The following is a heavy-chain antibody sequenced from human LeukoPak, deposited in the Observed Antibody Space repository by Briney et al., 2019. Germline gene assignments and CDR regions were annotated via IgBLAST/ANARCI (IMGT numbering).Heavy chain of an antibody. Sequence: PGRSLRLSCAASGFTFSSYAMHWVRQAPGKGLEWVAVISYDGSNKYYADSVKGRFTISRDNSKNTLYLQMNSLRAEDTAVYYCARDPAAPRRMAVPGPSLDYWGQGTLVTVSS. V-gene: IGHV3-30-3*01. CDR1: GFTFSSYA. CDR2: ISYDGSNK. D-gene: IGHD2-8*01. CDR3: ARDPAAPRRMAVPGPSLDY. J-gene: IGHJ4*02.